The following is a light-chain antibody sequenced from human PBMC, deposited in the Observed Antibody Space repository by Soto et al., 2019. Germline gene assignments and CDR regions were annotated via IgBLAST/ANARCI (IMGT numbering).Light chain of an antibody. CDR1: QSVSSIY. CDR3: QQYGSSPLT. J-gene: IGKJ4*01. V-gene: IGKV3-20*01. CDR2: GAS. Sequence: EIVLTQSPGTLSLSPGERATLSCRASQSVSSIYLAWYQQKPGQAPGLLIYGASSRATGIPDRFSSSRAGTAVSLTISRLEPEDVAVDYCQQYGSSPLTFGGGTKVDIK.